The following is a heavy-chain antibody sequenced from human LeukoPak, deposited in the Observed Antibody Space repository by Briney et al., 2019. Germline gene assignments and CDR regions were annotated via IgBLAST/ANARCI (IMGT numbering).Heavy chain of an antibody. CDR3: ARGNLEWLST. V-gene: IGHV1-18*01. CDR1: GYTFTSYG. Sequence: ASVKVSCKASGYTFTSYGISWVRQAPGQGLEWMGWISAYNGNTNYAQKFRGRVTITADKSTSTAYMELSSLRSEDTAVYYCARGNLEWLSTWGQGTLVTVSS. CDR2: ISAYNGNT. J-gene: IGHJ5*02. D-gene: IGHD3-3*01.